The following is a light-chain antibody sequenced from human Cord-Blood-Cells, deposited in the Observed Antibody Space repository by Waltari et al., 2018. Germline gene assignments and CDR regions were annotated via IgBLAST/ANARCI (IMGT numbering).Light chain of an antibody. CDR2: GAS. CDR3: QQYNNWPPMYS. J-gene: IGKJ2*03. Sequence: TLSCRASQSVSSNLAWYQQKPGQAPRLLIYGASTRATGIPARFSGSGSGTEFTLTISSLQSEDFAVYYCQQYNNWPPMYSFGQGTKLEIK. V-gene: IGKV3-15*01. CDR1: QSVSSN.